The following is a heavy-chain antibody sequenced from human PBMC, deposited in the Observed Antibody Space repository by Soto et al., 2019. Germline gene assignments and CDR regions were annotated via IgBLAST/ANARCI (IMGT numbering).Heavy chain of an antibody. J-gene: IGHJ4*02. Sequence: EVQLVESGGGLVQPGGSLRLSCTASGFTFSSYWMSWVRQAPGKGLEWVANIKQDGSERYYVDSVKGRFTISRDNAKNSLYLQMNSLRAEDTAVYYCARDLAGDYYFDYWGQGTLVTVSS. D-gene: IGHD4-17*01. CDR3: ARDLAGDYYFDY. V-gene: IGHV3-7*01. CDR2: IKQDGSER. CDR1: GFTFSSYW.